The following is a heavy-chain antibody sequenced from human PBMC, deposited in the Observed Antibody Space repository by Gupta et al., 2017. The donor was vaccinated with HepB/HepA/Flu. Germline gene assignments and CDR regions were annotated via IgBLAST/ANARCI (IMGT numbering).Heavy chain of an antibody. D-gene: IGHD3-22*01. CDR3: ARNISSGAFDS. CDR2: IRVSGGVG. V-gene: IGHV3-23*01. CDR1: GFSVDSHG. Sequence: EVYLLESGGGLRQPGGSLRLSCGASGFSVDSHGMNWVRQAPGKGLEWISQIRVSGGVGYYADSVKGRFSISRDASKNTIYLQMNSLRAEDTAVYYCARNISSGAFDSWGQGTLVTVSS. J-gene: IGHJ4*02.